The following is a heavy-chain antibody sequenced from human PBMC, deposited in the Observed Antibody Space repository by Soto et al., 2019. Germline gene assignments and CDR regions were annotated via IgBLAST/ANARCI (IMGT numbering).Heavy chain of an antibody. CDR1: SGSVSSNNW. V-gene: IGHV4-4*02. D-gene: IGHD2-2*02. CDR2: IYHSGNT. Sequence: SETLSLTCAISSGSVSSNNWWSWVRQPPGKGLEWIGEIYHSGNTNYNPSLKSRVTISVDKSKNQFSLKLSSVTAADTAVYYCARGDIVVVPAAIRLYYYYYMDVWGKGTTVTVS. J-gene: IGHJ6*03. CDR3: ARGDIVVVPAAIRLYYYYYMDV.